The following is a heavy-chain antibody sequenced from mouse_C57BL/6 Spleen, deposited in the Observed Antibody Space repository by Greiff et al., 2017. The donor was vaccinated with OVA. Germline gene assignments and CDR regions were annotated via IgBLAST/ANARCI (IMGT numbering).Heavy chain of an antibody. CDR2: IYPGDGDT. D-gene: IGHD2-14*01. V-gene: IGHV1-82*01. J-gene: IGHJ2*01. Sequence: VQGVESGPELVKPGASVKISCKASGYAFSSSWMNWVKQRPGKGLEWIGRIYPGDGDTNYNGKFKGKATLTADKSSSTAYMQLSSLTSEDSAVYFCARGEVYFDYWGQGTTLTVSS. CDR3: ARGEVYFDY. CDR1: GYAFSSSW.